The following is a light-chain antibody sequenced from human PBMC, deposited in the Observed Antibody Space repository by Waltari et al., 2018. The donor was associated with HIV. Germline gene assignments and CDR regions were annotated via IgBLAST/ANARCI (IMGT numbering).Light chain of an antibody. J-gene: IGLJ2*01. CDR2: DVS. CDR1: SSDIGGYDF. V-gene: IGLV2-14*03. CDR3: GSHRPITTVV. Sequence: QSVLTQPASVSGSPGQSITISCTGTSSDIGGYDFVSWYQQHPGKAPKLIIYDVSSRPAGVADRFAGSKSGNTASLTISGLQAEDEGDYYCGSHRPITTVVFGGGTTLTV.